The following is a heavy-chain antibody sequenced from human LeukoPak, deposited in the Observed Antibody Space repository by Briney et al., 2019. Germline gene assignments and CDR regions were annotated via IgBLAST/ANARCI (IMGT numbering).Heavy chain of an antibody. J-gene: IGHJ4*02. D-gene: IGHD3-22*01. Sequence: GGSLTLSCAASGFAFEDHAMHWVRQTPGKGLEWVSGISSNSATSGYADSVKGRFSISRDNAKNSLYLEMTNLRPEDTAFYYCVKDIARYYYDSSFLVDYWGQGILVTVSS. V-gene: IGHV3-9*01. CDR2: ISSNSATS. CDR1: GFAFEDHA. CDR3: VKDIARYYYDSSFLVDY.